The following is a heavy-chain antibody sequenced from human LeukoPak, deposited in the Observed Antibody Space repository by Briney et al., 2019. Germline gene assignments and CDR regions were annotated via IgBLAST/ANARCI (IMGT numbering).Heavy chain of an antibody. D-gene: IGHD1-14*01. CDR3: AGTGIRNWFDP. CDR2: IFKSGNT. Sequence: SETLSLTCSVSGDSISTTGYFWVWISQSPGRDLEWIGSIFKSGNTFYNMSLKSRVTISVDTSKNEFSLSLTSVTAADTAVYYCAGTGIRNWFDPWGQGILVTVSS. CDR1: GDSISTTGYF. J-gene: IGHJ5*02. V-gene: IGHV4-39*01.